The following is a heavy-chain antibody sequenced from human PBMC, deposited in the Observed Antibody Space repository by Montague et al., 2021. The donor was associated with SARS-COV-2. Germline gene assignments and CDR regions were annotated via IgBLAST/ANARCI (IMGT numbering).Heavy chain of an antibody. CDR2: IYNSGTT. J-gene: IGHJ5*02. CDR1: GDSTSCPNCY. CDR3: ARHRNYGDHSLDNWFHP. D-gene: IGHD4-17*01. V-gene: IGHV4-39*01. Sequence: SETLSLTCTVSGDSTSCPNCYWGWIRQAPGKGLDWIGTIYNSGTTYYNLSLKSRLTISIDTSKNQFSLKLTSVTAADTAVYYCARHRNYGDHSLDNWFHPWGQGTLVTVSS.